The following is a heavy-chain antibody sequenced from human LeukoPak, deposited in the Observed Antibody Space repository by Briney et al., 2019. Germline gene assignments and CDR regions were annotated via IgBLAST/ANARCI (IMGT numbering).Heavy chain of an antibody. CDR1: GYTFTGYY. J-gene: IGHJ2*01. V-gene: IGHV1-2*02. CDR2: INPNSGGT. Sequence: ASVKVSCKASGYTFTGYYMHWVRQAPGQGLEWMGWINPNSGGTNYAQKFQGRVTMTRDTSISTAYMELSRLRSDDTAVYYCARDRRDGYNTAFDLWGRGTLVTVSS. CDR3: ARDRRDGYNTAFDL. D-gene: IGHD5-24*01.